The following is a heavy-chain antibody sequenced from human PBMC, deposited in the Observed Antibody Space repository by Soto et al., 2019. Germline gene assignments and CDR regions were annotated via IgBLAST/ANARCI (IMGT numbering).Heavy chain of an antibody. CDR2: ISGSGGST. Sequence: EVQLLESGGGLVQPGGSLRLSCAASGFTFSSYAMSWVRQAPGKGLEWVSAISGSGGSTYYADSVKGRFTISRDNSKNXXYLQTNRHRAEDTDVYYCAKGPYTREIAVTPTGDVWGQGTTVTVSS. D-gene: IGHD6-19*01. V-gene: IGHV3-23*01. CDR3: AKGPYTREIAVTPTGDV. CDR1: GFTFSSYA. J-gene: IGHJ6*02.